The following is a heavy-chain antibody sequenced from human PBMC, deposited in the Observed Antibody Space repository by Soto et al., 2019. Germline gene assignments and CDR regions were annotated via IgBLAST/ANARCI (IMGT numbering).Heavy chain of an antibody. J-gene: IGHJ6*02. Sequence: ASVKVSCKASGYTFSSYGISWVRQAPGQGLEWLGWISPYNDDTKYAQKVQGRVFMTTDTSSKTAYLDLRSLRSDDTAVYYCARGGYYDSSGSRDYHYYGMNVRAQRTTVTVSS. V-gene: IGHV1-18*01. CDR2: ISPYNDDT. CDR1: GYTFSSYG. D-gene: IGHD3-22*01. CDR3: ARGGYYDSSGSRDYHYYGMNV.